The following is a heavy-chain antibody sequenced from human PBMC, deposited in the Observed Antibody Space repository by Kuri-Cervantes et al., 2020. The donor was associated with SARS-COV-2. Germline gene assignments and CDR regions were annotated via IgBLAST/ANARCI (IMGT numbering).Heavy chain of an antibody. J-gene: IGHJ6*04. CDR2: IYHSGST. V-gene: IGHV4-38-2*01. D-gene: IGHD4-23*01. CDR1: GYSISSGYY. Sequence: GSLRLSCAVSGYSISSGYYWGWIRQPPGKGLEWTGSIYHSGSTYYNPSLKSRVTISVDTSKNQFSLKLSSVTAADTAVYYCARPGGFLDVWGKGTTVTVSS. CDR3: ARPGGFLDV.